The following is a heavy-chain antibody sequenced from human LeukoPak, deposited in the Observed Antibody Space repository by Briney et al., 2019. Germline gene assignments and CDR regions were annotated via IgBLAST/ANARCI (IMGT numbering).Heavy chain of an antibody. V-gene: IGHV3-30*02. CDR2: IRYDGSNK. CDR3: ARDRSRGLLDAFDI. CDR1: GFTFSSYG. D-gene: IGHD3-10*01. J-gene: IGHJ3*02. Sequence: GGSLRLSCAASGFTFSSYGMHWVRQAPGKGLEWVAFIRYDGSNKYYADSVKGRFTISRDNSKNTLNLQMNSLRAEDTAVYYCARDRSRGLLDAFDIWGQGTMVTVSS.